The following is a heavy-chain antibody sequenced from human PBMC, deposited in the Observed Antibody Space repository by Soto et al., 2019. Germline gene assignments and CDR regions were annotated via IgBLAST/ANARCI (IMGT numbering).Heavy chain of an antibody. J-gene: IGHJ3*02. V-gene: IGHV1-46*01. CDR3: ARELYSSTWSTGGAFDI. CDR1: GYTFTSYS. Sequence: ASVNVSCKASGYTFTSYSIHWVRQAPGQGLEWMGKINPSGGRNYAQKFQGRVTMTRDTSTSTVYMELSSLRSEDTAVYYCARELYSSTWSTGGAFDIWGQGTVVTVSS. D-gene: IGHD6-13*01. CDR2: INPSGGRN.